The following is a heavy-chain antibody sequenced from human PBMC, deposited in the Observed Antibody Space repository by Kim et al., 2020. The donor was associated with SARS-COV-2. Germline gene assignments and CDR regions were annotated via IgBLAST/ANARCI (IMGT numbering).Heavy chain of an antibody. Sequence: SGPTLVNPTETLTLTCTVSGFSLSNARMGVSWIRQPPGKALEWLAHIFSNDEKSYSTSLKSRLTISKDTSKSQGVLTMTNMDPVDTATYYCARILSFCSGGSCYSFPYYYYGMDVWGQGTTVTVSS. D-gene: IGHD2-15*01. CDR2: IFSNDEK. CDR3: ARILSFCSGGSCYSFPYYYYGMDV. CDR1: GFSLSNARMG. V-gene: IGHV2-26*01. J-gene: IGHJ6*02.